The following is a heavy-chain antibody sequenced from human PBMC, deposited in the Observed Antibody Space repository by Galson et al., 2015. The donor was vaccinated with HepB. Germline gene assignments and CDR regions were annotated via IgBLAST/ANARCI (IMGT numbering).Heavy chain of an antibody. V-gene: IGHV3-43*01. J-gene: IGHJ4*02. CDR3: AKPESTLTSAFDH. CDR2: ISWDGGNT. CDR1: GFTFDDYT. Sequence: SLRLSCAASGFTFDDYTMHWVRQAPGKGLEWVSLISWDGGNTYYADSVKDRFTISRDNSKNSLYLQMNSLRTEDTALYYCAKPESTLTSAFDHWGQGTLVTVSS. D-gene: IGHD4-17*01.